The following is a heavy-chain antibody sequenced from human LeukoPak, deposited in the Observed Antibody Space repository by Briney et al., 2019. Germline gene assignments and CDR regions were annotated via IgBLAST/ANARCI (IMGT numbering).Heavy chain of an antibody. D-gene: IGHD6-19*01. Sequence: SETLSLTCTVSGGSISSYYWSWIRQPPGKGLEWIGYIYYSGSTNYNPSLESRVTISVDTSKNQFSLKLSSVTAADTAVYYCAREVPLQWPEGRYFDYWGQGTLVTVSS. CDR2: IYYSGST. J-gene: IGHJ4*02. CDR1: GGSISSYY. CDR3: AREVPLQWPEGRYFDY. V-gene: IGHV4-59*01.